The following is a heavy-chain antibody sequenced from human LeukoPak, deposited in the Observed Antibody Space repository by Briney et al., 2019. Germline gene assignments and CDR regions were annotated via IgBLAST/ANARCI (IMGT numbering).Heavy chain of an antibody. CDR3: AKNGEELDVGYRDLVLGYYHYYMDV. D-gene: IGHD4-17*01. J-gene: IGHJ6*03. CDR2: VGGGGVTT. V-gene: IGHV3-23*01. CDR1: GFTFNRYG. Sequence: GGSLRLSCAASGFTFNRYGMSWVRQAPGKGLEWVSSVGGGGVTTYYGDTVKGRFSITRDNFKNTVHLQMNSLRAEDTAIYYCAKNGEELDVGYRDLVLGYYHYYMDVWGKGTAVTVSS.